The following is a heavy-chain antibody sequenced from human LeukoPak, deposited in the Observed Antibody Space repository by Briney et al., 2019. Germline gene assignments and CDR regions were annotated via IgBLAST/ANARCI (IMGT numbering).Heavy chain of an antibody. J-gene: IGHJ5*02. CDR1: GESISGYY. V-gene: IGHV4-34*01. D-gene: IGHD3-16*01. CDR3: GRGLRRVVPRGGLGCVDP. Sequence: TPSETLSLTCEVYGESISGYYWTWIRQSPGKGLEWIGEIYHSGSTNYNASLKSRVTITMETSRMQFSLKLTSVTAADTAVYYCGRGLRRVVPRGGLGCVDPWGQGTLVIVSS. CDR2: IYHSGST.